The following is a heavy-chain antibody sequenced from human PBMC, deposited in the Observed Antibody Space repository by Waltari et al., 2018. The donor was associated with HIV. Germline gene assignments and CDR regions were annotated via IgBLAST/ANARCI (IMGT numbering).Heavy chain of an antibody. D-gene: IGHD3-10*01. CDR1: GFTFSSYW. J-gene: IGHJ4*02. V-gene: IGHV3-7*04. CDR2: IKQYGSEK. Sequence: EVQLVESGGGLVQPGGSLSLSCAASGFTFSSYWMSWVRQAPGKGLGWVANIKQYGSEKYYVDSVNGRFTISRDNAENSLYLQMNSLRAEDTAVYYCARGGFYGSGSKVNWGQGTLVTVSS. CDR3: ARGGFYGSGSKVN.